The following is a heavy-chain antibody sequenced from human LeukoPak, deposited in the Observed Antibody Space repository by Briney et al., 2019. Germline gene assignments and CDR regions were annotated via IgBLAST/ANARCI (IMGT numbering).Heavy chain of an antibody. D-gene: IGHD1-26*01. V-gene: IGHV3-11*01. Sequence: GGSLRLPCAASGFTFSGYYMTWIRQAPGKGLEWVSYISGDGNTIDYADAVKGRFTISRDNAKNSLYLQMNSLRAEDTALYYCARGGAQGMDVWGQGTTVTVS. CDR1: GFTFSGYY. CDR3: ARGGAQGMDV. CDR2: ISGDGNTI. J-gene: IGHJ6*02.